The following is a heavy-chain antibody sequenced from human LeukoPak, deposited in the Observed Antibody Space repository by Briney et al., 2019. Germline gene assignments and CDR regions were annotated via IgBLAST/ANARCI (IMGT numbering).Heavy chain of an antibody. D-gene: IGHD3-22*01. Sequence: SETLSLTCTVSGDSINNYYWSWIRQPPGKGLEWIGYIYYSGSTNYNPSLKSRVTISVDTSKNQFSLKLSSVTAADTAVYYCARRGYYYDSSPHFDYWGQGTLVTVSS. CDR1: GDSINNYY. CDR3: ARRGYYYDSSPHFDY. V-gene: IGHV4-59*01. J-gene: IGHJ4*02. CDR2: IYYSGST.